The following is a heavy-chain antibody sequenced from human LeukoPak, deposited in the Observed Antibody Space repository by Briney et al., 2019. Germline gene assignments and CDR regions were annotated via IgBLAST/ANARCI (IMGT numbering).Heavy chain of an antibody. V-gene: IGHV3-23*01. D-gene: IGHD3-22*01. Sequence: TGGSLRLSCAASGFTFSTYAMSWVRQARGKGLEWVSSISASGGSTYYADSVKGRFTISRDNSKNTLYLQMNSLRAEDTAVYYCAKDTPRFSLSLMSSGSYWGQGTLVTVSS. CDR3: AKDTPRFSLSLMSSGSY. J-gene: IGHJ4*02. CDR2: ISASGGST. CDR1: GFTFSTYA.